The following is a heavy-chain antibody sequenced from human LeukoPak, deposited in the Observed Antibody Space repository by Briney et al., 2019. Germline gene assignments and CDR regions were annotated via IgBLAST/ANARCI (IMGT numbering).Heavy chain of an antibody. CDR1: GFTFSSYG. CDR2: IRYDGSNK. J-gene: IGHJ3*02. V-gene: IGHV3-33*08. CDR3: ARKLGAFDHWPFIAFDI. Sequence: GRSLRLSCAASGFTFSSYGMHWVRQAPGKGLEWVAFIRYDGSNKYYADSVKGRFTISRDNAKNSLYLQMNSLRAEDTAVYYCARKLGAFDHWPFIAFDIWGQGTMVTVSS. D-gene: IGHD3-16*01.